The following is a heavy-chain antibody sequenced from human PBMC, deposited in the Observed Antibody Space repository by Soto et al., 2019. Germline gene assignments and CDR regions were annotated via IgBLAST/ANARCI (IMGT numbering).Heavy chain of an antibody. CDR1: GGSISSYY. V-gene: IGHV4-59*01. J-gene: IGHJ3*02. D-gene: IGHD6-13*01. CDR3: ARGDSSSWYDDAFDI. Sequence: TLSLTCTVSGGSISSYYWSWIRQPPGKGLEWIGYIYYSGSTNYNPSLKSRVTISVDTSKNQFSLKLSSLTAADTAVYYCARGDSSSWYDDAFDIWGQGTMVTVSS. CDR2: IYYSGST.